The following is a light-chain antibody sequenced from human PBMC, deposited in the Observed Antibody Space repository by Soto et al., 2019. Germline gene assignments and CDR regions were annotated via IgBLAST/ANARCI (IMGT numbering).Light chain of an antibody. CDR1: QSLLHSNGYNY. J-gene: IGKJ2*01. CDR3: MQALQTPYT. V-gene: IGKV2-28*01. CDR2: LGS. Sequence: DVVMTQSPLSLPVTPGEPASISCRSSQSLLHSNGYNYLDWYLRKPGQSPQLLIYLGSNRASGVPARFSGSGSGTDFTLKISRVEAEDVGVYYCMQALQTPYTFGQGTKLDIK.